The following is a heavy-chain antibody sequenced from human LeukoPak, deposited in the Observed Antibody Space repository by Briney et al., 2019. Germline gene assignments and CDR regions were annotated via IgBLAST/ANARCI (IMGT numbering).Heavy chain of an antibody. J-gene: IGHJ4*02. CDR3: ARDLPVRYDSSGYYYNAVFDY. CDR2: INPNSGGT. V-gene: IGHV1-2*02. Sequence: ASVKVSCKASGYTFTGYYMHWVRQAPGQGLEWMGWINPNSGGTNYTQKFQGRVTMTRDTSISTAYMELSRLRSDDTAVYYCARDLPVRYDSSGYYYNAVFDYWGQGTLVTVSS. CDR1: GYTFTGYY. D-gene: IGHD3-22*01.